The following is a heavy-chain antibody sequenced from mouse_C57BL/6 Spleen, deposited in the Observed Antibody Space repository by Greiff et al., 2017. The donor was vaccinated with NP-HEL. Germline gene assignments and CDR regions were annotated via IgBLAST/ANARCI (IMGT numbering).Heavy chain of an antibody. D-gene: IGHD3-3*01. Sequence: EVQLQESGPELVKPGASVKMSCKASGYTFTDYNMHWVKQSHGKSLEWIGYINPNNGGTSYNQKFKGKATLTVNKSSSTAYMELRSLTSEDSAVYYCAREGPHGGFDYWGQGTTLTVSS. CDR3: AREGPHGGFDY. CDR2: INPNNGGT. V-gene: IGHV1-22*01. CDR1: GYTFTDYN. J-gene: IGHJ2*01.